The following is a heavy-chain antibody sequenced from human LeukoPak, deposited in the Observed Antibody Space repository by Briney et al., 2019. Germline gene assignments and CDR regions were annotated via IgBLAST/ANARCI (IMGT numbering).Heavy chain of an antibody. Sequence: SVTLSLTCAVSGVSFDDYYWSWVRQTPGKALEWIGEINHSGYTNDSPSLKSRVTLSIDTSRKQCSLNLRSVTVADAGIYYCTRMTTGHDYWGQGTLVTVS. D-gene: IGHD4-17*01. CDR1: GVSFDDYY. CDR2: INHSGYT. J-gene: IGHJ4*02. V-gene: IGHV4-34*01. CDR3: TRMTTGHDY.